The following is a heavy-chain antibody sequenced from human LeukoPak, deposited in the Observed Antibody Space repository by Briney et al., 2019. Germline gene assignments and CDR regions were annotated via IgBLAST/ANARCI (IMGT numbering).Heavy chain of an antibody. Sequence: PSETLSLTCAVSGGSINSRDCWSWVRQPPGKGLEWIGEVYYDWTTNYNPSLKSRVTISVDKSKNQFSLNLNSVSAADTAVYYCARAGESFDAFDIWGQGTMVTVSS. CDR1: GGSINSRDC. J-gene: IGHJ3*02. V-gene: IGHV4-4*02. CDR2: VYYDWTT. CDR3: ARAGESFDAFDI. D-gene: IGHD3-10*01.